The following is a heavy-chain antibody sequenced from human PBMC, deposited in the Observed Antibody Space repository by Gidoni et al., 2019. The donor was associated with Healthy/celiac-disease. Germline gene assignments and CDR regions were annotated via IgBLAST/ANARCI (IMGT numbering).Heavy chain of an antibody. CDR3: TTDTTVTTIDAFDI. J-gene: IGHJ3*02. Sequence: EVQLVESGGGLVKPGGSLRLSCAASGFTFSNAWMSWVRQAPGKGLVWVGRIKSKTDGGTTDYAAPVKGRFTISRDDSKNTLYLQMNSLKTEDTAVYYCTTDTTVTTIDAFDIWGQGTMVTVSS. V-gene: IGHV3-15*01. D-gene: IGHD4-17*01. CDR1: GFTFSNAW. CDR2: IKSKTDGGTT.